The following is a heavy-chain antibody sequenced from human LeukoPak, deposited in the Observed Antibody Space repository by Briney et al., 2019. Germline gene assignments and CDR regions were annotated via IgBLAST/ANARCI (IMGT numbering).Heavy chain of an antibody. D-gene: IGHD6-13*01. J-gene: IGHJ4*02. CDR2: IYSGGST. CDR3: AKWAGYSSTWYGLFDC. CDR1: GFSGFTFSDYY. Sequence: PGGSLRLSCAASGFSGFTFSDYYMSWARQAPGKGLEWVSVIYSGGSTYYADSVKGRFTISRDNSKNTLYLQMNSLRAEDTAVYYCAKWAGYSSTWYGLFDCWGQGTLVTVSS. V-gene: IGHV3-66*01.